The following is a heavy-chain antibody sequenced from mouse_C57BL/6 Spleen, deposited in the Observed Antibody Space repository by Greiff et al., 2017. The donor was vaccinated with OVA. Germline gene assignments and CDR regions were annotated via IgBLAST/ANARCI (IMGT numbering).Heavy chain of an antibody. Sequence: EVQLQQSGPELVKPGASVKISCKASGYSFTGYYMNWVKQSPEKSLEWIGEINPSTGGTTYNQKFKAKATLTVDKSSSTAYMQLKSLTSEDSAVYYCARGWLLRLYAMDYWGQGTSVTVSS. CDR3: ARGWLLRLYAMDY. J-gene: IGHJ4*01. CDR1: GYSFTGYY. D-gene: IGHD2-3*01. CDR2: INPSTGGT. V-gene: IGHV1-42*01.